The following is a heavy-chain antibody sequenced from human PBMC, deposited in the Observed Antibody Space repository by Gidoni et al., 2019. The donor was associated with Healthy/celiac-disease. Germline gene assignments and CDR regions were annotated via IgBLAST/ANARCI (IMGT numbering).Heavy chain of an antibody. Sequence: EVQLVESGGGLVQPGRSLRLSCAASGFTFDDYAMHCVRQAPGKGLEGVSGISWNSGSIGYADSVKGRFTISRDNAKNSLYLQMNSLRAEDTALYYCAKDMGGGLHLGELEWGYYYYGMDVWGQGTTVTVSS. CDR1: GFTFDDYA. V-gene: IGHV3-9*01. CDR2: ISWNSGSI. D-gene: IGHD3-16*01. CDR3: AKDMGGGLHLGELEWGYYYYGMDV. J-gene: IGHJ6*02.